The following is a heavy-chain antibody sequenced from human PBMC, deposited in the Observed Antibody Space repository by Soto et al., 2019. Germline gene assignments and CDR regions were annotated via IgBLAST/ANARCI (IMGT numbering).Heavy chain of an antibody. V-gene: IGHV4-31*03. CDR1: GGSISRGGYY. CDR3: ARDAYYGVATGYYYYYYMDV. CDR2: IYYSGST. D-gene: IGHD5-12*01. J-gene: IGHJ6*03. Sequence: PSEPLSLTCTVSGGSISRGGYYWSWIRQHPGNRLEWIGYIYYSGSTYYNPSLKSRVTISVDTSKNQFSLKLSSVTAADTAVYYCARDAYYGVATGYYYYYYMDVSGKGTTVTVSS.